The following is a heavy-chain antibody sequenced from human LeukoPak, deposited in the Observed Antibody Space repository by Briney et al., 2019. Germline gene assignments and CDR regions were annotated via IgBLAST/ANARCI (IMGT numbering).Heavy chain of an antibody. CDR3: AKDAPPYYDSSGDYYFDY. J-gene: IGHJ4*02. CDR2: ISGSGGNT. D-gene: IGHD3-22*01. CDR1: GLTVSSYA. Sequence: GGSLRLSCAASGLTVSSYAMNWVRQAPGKGLEWVSAISGSGGNTYYADSVKGRFTISRDNSKNTLYLQMNSLRAEDTAVYYCAKDAPPYYDSSGDYYFDYWGQGTLVTVSS. V-gene: IGHV3-23*01.